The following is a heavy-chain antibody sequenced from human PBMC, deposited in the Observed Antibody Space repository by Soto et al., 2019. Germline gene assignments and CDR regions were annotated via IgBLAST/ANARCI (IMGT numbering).Heavy chain of an antibody. CDR3: ASATPYDSSGYYFGWFDP. CDR2: IYHSGST. J-gene: IGHJ5*02. Sequence: QLQLQESGSGLVKPSQTLSLTCAVSGGSISSGGYSWSWIRQPPGKGLEWIGYIYHSGSTYYNPSLKSRVNISVDRSKNQFSLKLSSVTAADTAVYYCASATPYDSSGYYFGWFDPWGQGTLVTVSS. V-gene: IGHV4-30-2*01. CDR1: GGSISSGGYS. D-gene: IGHD3-22*01.